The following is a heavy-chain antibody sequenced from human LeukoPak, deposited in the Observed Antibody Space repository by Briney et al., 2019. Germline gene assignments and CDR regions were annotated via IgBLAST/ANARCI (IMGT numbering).Heavy chain of an antibody. D-gene: IGHD3-10*01. CDR1: GGTFSSYA. J-gene: IGHJ4*02. CDR2: IIPIFGTA. CDR3: ARRATNRGLLWFGELGYYFDY. V-gene: IGHV1-69*06. Sequence: SVKVSCKASGGTFSSYAISWVRQAPGQGLEWMGGIIPIFGTANYAQKFQGRVTITADKSTSTAYMELRSLRSEDTAVYYCARRATNRGLLWFGELGYYFDYWGQGTLVTVSS.